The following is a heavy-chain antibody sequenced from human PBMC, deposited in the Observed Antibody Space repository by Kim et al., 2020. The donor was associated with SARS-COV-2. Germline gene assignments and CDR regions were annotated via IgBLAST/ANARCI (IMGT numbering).Heavy chain of an antibody. J-gene: IGHJ4*02. D-gene: IGHD3-9*01. V-gene: IGHV3-30-3*01. Sequence: GGSLRLSCAASRFTIGNYAMHWVRQAPGRGLEWVAVTSFDGSNIYYADPVKGRFTISRDNSKNTLSLQMNSLRPEDTAIYYCAREGYDTLTGYYKAFDYWGQGTLVTVSS. CDR3: AREGYDTLTGYYKAFDY. CDR2: TSFDGSNI. CDR1: RFTIGNYA.